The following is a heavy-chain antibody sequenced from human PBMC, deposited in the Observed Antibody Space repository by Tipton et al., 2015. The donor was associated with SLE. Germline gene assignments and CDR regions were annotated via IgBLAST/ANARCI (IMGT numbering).Heavy chain of an antibody. CDR2: AYHSGGI. CDR1: GYFISSGYY. CDR3: AREDESSSSPGSFDF. J-gene: IGHJ3*01. V-gene: IGHV4-38-2*02. D-gene: IGHD6-6*01. Sequence: TLSLTCDVSGYFISSGYYWGWIRQSPGKGLEWIGRAYHSGGIHYNPSLKSRVTISVGTSKNQFSLTLTSLIAADTAVYYCAREDESSSSPGSFDFWGRGTMVTVSS.